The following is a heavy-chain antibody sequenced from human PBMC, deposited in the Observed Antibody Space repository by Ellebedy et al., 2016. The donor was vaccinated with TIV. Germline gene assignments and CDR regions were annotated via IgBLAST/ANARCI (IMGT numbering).Heavy chain of an antibody. V-gene: IGHV3-30*18. CDR2: ISYDESTK. D-gene: IGHD2-8*02. J-gene: IGHJ3*02. CDR1: GFTFSRYG. Sequence: GESLKISCAASGFTFSRYGMHWVRQAPGKGLEWVAVISYDESTKYYVDSVKGRFTISRDNSKNTLYLQMNSLRAEDTAIYYCAKELVHAIHGFDIWGQGTMVSVSS. CDR3: AKELVHAIHGFDI.